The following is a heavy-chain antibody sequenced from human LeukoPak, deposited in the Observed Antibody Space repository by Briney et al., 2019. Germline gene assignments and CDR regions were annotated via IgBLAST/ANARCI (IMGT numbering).Heavy chain of an antibody. J-gene: IGHJ4*02. CDR1: GFTFSNAS. D-gene: IGHD4-17*01. V-gene: IGHV3-48*01. Sequence: PVGSLRLSCAASGFTFSNASMNCVRQAPGKGLEWVSDISIGLSTIYYTDTVKSGDTISRDKAKNSQYLQMSSLRGEDTAVNYCAREDYGDYDYWGQGTLVTVSS. CDR2: ISIGLSTI. CDR3: AREDYGDYDY.